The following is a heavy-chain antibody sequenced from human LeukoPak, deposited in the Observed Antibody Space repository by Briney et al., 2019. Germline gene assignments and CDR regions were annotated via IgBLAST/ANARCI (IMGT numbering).Heavy chain of an antibody. CDR3: AREKDGFPDYYYYYMDV. D-gene: IGHD5-24*01. CDR2: IKQDGSEK. V-gene: IGHV3-7*01. Sequence: PGGSLRLSCAASGFTFSIYWMSWVRQAPGKGLEWVANIKQDGSEKYYVDSVKGRFTISRDNAKNSLYLQMNSLRAEDTAVYYCAREKDGFPDYYYYYMDVWGKGTTVTVSS. J-gene: IGHJ6*03. CDR1: GFTFSIYW.